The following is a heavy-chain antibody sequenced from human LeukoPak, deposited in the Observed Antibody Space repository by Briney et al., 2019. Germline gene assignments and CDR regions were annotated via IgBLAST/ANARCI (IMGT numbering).Heavy chain of an antibody. CDR3: ARNNGMDL. V-gene: IGHV3-7*03. Sequence: GGSLRLSCAVSRGFPFGINWMDGVRQAPGTGLEWVANIKHDESNKNYLYSVNGRFTISKDNAKNSLYLQMNSLRAEDTALYHCARNNGMDLWGQGTPVIVSS. J-gene: IGHJ6*02. CDR2: IKHDESNK. CDR1: RGFPFGINW.